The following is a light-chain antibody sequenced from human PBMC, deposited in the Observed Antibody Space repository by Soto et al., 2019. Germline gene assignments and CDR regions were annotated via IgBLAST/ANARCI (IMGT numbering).Light chain of an antibody. CDR2: EVS. Sequence: QSVLTQPPSAPGPPDQSVPIPSPETTSDVGGYNYVSWYQQHPGKAPKLLIYEVSKRPSGVPDRFSGSKSGNTASLTVSGLQAEDEADYYCSSYAGSNNVVFGGGTKLTVL. CDR1: TSDVGGYNY. V-gene: IGLV2-8*01. CDR3: SSYAGSNNVV. J-gene: IGLJ2*01.